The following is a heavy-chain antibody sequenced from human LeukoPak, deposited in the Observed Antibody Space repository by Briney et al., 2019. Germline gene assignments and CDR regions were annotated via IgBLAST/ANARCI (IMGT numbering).Heavy chain of an antibody. CDR2: ISSSSSYI. J-gene: IGHJ2*01. V-gene: IGHV3-21*01. CDR1: GFTFSSYS. Sequence: GGSLRLSCAASGFTFSSYSMNWVRQAPGKGLEWVSSISSSSSYIYYADSVKGRFTISRDNAKNPLYLQMNSLRAEDTAVYYCARGDYGDYVYWYFDLWGRGTLVTVSS. CDR3: ARGDYGDYVYWYFDL. D-gene: IGHD4-17*01.